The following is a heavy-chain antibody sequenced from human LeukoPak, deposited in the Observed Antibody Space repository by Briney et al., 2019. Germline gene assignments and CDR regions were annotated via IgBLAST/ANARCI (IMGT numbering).Heavy chain of an antibody. CDR3: ARSFTLIGGGFDY. CDR1: GFTLSTYS. J-gene: IGHJ4*02. D-gene: IGHD3-22*01. CDR2: ISSSSSNI. V-gene: IGHV3-21*01. Sequence: GGSLRLSCAASGFTLSTYSMNWVRQAPGKGLEWVSSISSSSSNIYYADSVKGRFTVSRDNAKNALYLQMNSLRAEDTAVYYCARSFTLIGGGFDYWGQGTLVTVSS.